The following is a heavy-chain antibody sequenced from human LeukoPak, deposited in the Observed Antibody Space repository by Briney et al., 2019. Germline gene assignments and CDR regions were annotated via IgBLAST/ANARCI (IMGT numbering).Heavy chain of an antibody. Sequence: SQTLSLTCAISGDSVSSNSAAWNWIRQSPSRGLQWLGRTYYRSNWYNDYAVSVKSRITINPDTSENQFSLQLNSVTPEDTAVYYCARDDSSGYYYSRGAEYVFDIWGQGTMVTVSS. V-gene: IGHV6-1*01. J-gene: IGHJ3*02. CDR2: TYYRSNWYN. D-gene: IGHD3-22*01. CDR1: GDSVSSNSAA. CDR3: ARDDSSGYYYSRGAEYVFDI.